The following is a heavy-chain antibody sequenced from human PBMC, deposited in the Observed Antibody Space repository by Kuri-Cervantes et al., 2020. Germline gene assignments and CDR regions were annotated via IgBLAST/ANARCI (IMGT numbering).Heavy chain of an antibody. D-gene: IGHD1-14*01. CDR1: GCTFTSYD. CDR2: MNPNSGNT. V-gene: IGHV1-8*01. J-gene: IGHJ6*02. CDR3: ARRFNNHHKYYYHGMDV. Sequence: ASMKVSCKASGCTFTSYDINWVRQATGQGLEWMGWMNPNSGNTGYAQKLQGRVTITADESTSTAYMELSSLRSEDTAVYYCARRFNNHHKYYYHGMDVWGQGTTVTVSS.